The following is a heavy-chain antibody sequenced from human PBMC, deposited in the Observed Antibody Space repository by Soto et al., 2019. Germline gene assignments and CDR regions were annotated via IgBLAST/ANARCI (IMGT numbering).Heavy chain of an antibody. CDR1: GFTFSSYA. CDR3: AKGSKTGYSYYYGMDV. V-gene: IGHV3-23*01. Sequence: VGSLRLSCAASGFTFSSYAMSWVRQAPGKGLEWVSAISGSGGSTYYADSVKGRFTISRDNSKNTLYLQMNSLRAEDTAVYYCAKGSKTGYSYYYGMDVWGQGTTVTVSS. CDR2: ISGSGGST. J-gene: IGHJ6*02. D-gene: IGHD5-18*01.